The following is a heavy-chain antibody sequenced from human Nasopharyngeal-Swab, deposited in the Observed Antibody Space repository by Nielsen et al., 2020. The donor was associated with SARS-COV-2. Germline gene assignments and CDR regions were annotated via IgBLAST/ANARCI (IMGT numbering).Heavy chain of an antibody. Sequence: GGSLRLSCAASGFTFSSFGMHWVRQAPGKGLEWVAFIAHDASNEYYGDSVKGRFSISRDNAKNTLSLQMSSLRTEDTAVYYCARWNEEGARGYKGMDVWGQGTTVTVS. CDR1: GFTFSSFG. D-gene: IGHD1-1*01. CDR3: ARWNEEGARGYKGMDV. V-gene: IGHV3-30*03. J-gene: IGHJ6*02. CDR2: IAHDASNE.